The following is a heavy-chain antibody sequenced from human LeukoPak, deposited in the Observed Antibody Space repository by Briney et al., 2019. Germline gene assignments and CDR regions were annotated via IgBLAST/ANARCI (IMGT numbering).Heavy chain of an antibody. CDR1: GGSFSGYY. Sequence: SETLSLTCAVYGGSFSGYYWSWIRQPPGKGLEWIGEINHSGSTNYNPSLKSRVTISVDTSKNQFSLKLSSVTAADTAVYYCARGRGVGWYYYYYMDVWGKGTTVTVSS. J-gene: IGHJ6*03. CDR2: INHSGST. V-gene: IGHV4-34*01. CDR3: ARGRGVGWYYYYYMDV. D-gene: IGHD3-10*01.